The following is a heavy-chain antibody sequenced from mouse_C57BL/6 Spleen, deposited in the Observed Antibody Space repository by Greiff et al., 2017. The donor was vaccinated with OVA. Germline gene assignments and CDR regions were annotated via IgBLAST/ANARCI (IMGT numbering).Heavy chain of an antibody. CDR2: IYPDSGST. CDR1: GFTFTSYW. V-gene: IGHV1-64*01. Sequence: QVQLQQPGAELVKPGASVKLSCKASGFTFTSYWMHWVKQRPGQGLEWIGMIYPDSGSTNYNEKFKSKATLTADKSSSTAYMQLSSLTSEDAAVYDCAVATEVGDWYFDVWGTGTTVTVSS. D-gene: IGHD1-1*01. CDR3: AVATEVGDWYFDV. J-gene: IGHJ1*03.